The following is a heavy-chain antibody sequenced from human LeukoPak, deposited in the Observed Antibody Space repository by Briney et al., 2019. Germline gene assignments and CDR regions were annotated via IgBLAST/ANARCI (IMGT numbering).Heavy chain of an antibody. V-gene: IGHV3-48*03. CDR1: GFTFSGYE. CDR2: ISSSGTTI. Sequence: GGSLRLSCAASGFTFSGYEMNWVRQAPGKGLEWVSYISSSGTTINYADSVKGRFTISRDNAKNSLYLQMNSLRAEDTAVYYCARVGRFRAFIDYWGQGTLVTVSS. CDR3: ARVGRFRAFIDY. J-gene: IGHJ4*02. D-gene: IGHD3-3*01.